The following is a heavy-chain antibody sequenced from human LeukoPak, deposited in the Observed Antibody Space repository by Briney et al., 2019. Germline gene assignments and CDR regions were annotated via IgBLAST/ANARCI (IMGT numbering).Heavy chain of an antibody. CDR1: GYTFTSYA. CDR3: ARDLYYYGSGSFGKYYYYGMDV. CDR2: INAGNGNT. V-gene: IGHV1-3*01. Sequence: ASVKVSCKASGYTFTSYAMNWVRQAPGQRLEWMGWINAGNGNTKYSQKFQGRVTITRDTSASTAYMELSSLRSEDTAVYYCARDLYYYGSGSFGKYYYYGMDVWGQGTTVTVSS. D-gene: IGHD3-10*01. J-gene: IGHJ6*02.